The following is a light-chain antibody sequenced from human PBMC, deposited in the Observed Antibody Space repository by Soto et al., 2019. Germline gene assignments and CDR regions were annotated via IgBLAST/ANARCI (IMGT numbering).Light chain of an antibody. Sequence: SYELTQPPSVSVSPGQTASITCSGDKLGNKYACWYQQKPGQSPILVIYEDTKRPSGIPERFSGSNSGNTATLTISGTQAMDGADYYCQAWDSGTVVFGGGTKLTVL. CDR2: EDT. J-gene: IGLJ2*01. V-gene: IGLV3-1*01. CDR3: QAWDSGTVV. CDR1: KLGNKY.